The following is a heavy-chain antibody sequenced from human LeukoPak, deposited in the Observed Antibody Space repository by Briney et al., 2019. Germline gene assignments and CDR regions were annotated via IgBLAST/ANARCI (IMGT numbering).Heavy chain of an antibody. CDR1: GFTFSSYA. D-gene: IGHD2-2*01. Sequence: PGRSLRLSCAASGFTFSSYAMHWVRQAPGKGLEWVAVISYDGSNKYYADSVKGRFTISRDNSKNTLYLQMNSLRAEDTAVYYCARDSRGTLGYWGQGTLVTVSS. V-gene: IGHV3-30*04. J-gene: IGHJ4*02. CDR3: ARDSRGTLGY. CDR2: ISYDGSNK.